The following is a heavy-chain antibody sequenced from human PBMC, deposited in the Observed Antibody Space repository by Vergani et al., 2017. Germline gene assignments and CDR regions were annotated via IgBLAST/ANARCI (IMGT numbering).Heavy chain of an antibody. CDR1: GGSMSGYY. V-gene: IGHV4-59*06. CDR2: IYNSGST. CDR3: ASQDDHNGNPGAFDI. J-gene: IGHJ3*02. Sequence: QVRLQESGPGLVKPSETLSLTCSVSGGSMSGYYWSWIRQPPGKELEWIGYIYNSGSTYYNPSLKSRVTISVDASKNQFSLKLSSVTAADTAVYYCASQDDHNGNPGAFDIWGQGTKVTVSS. D-gene: IGHD4-23*01.